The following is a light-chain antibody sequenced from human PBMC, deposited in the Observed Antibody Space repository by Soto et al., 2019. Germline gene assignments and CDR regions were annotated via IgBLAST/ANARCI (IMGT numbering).Light chain of an antibody. V-gene: IGLV7-46*01. Sequence: QAVVTQEPSLTESPGGTVTLTCGSSTGPVTSGHYPFWFQQKPGQAPRTLIYDTTNKHSWTPARFSGSLLGGKAALTLSGAQPEDEAEYYCLLSYSGARPYVVFGGGTKVTVL. CDR1: TGPVTSGHY. CDR3: LLSYSGARPYVV. CDR2: DTT. J-gene: IGLJ2*01.